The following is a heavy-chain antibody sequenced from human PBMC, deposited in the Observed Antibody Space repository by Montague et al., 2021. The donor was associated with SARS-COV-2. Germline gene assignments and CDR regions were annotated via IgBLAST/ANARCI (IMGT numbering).Heavy chain of an antibody. CDR3: ARYGSTEARNAFHV. J-gene: IGHJ3*01. V-gene: IGHV4-59*08. CDR2: VFYTVAA. CDR1: DGSITSYY. D-gene: IGHD4-17*01. Sequence: SETLSLTCTISDGSITSYYWSWVRQPPEKEMEWIGYVFYTVAAVYSPSLVCRVTMSVDTPKSQVSLRLNSVTAADTAVYYCARYGSTEARNAFHVWGQGTMVTVSS.